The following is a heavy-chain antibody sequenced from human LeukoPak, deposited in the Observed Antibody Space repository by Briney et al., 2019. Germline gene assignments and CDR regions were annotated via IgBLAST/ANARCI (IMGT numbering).Heavy chain of an antibody. CDR2: ISSSSSYI. CDR1: GFTFSSYA. Sequence: GGSLRLSCAASGFTFSSYAMSWVRQAPGKGLEWVSSISSSSSYIYYADSVKGRFTVSRDNAKNSLYLQMNSLRAEDTAVYYCASQYYYDSSGFYYYYMDVWGKGTTVTVSS. CDR3: ASQYYYDSSGFYYYYMDV. D-gene: IGHD3-22*01. J-gene: IGHJ6*03. V-gene: IGHV3-21*01.